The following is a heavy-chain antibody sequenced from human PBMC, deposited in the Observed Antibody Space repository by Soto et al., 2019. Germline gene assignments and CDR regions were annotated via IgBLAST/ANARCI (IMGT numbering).Heavy chain of an antibody. J-gene: IGHJ6*02. D-gene: IGHD2-15*01. V-gene: IGHV3-48*02. CDR1: GFTFSDYS. CDR3: ARDSIVDV. CDR2: ISRSSDAI. Sequence: HPGGSLRLSCAASGFTFSDYSMNWVRQALGKGLEWVSYISRSSDAIYYADSVRGRFTISRDNARDSLYLQMNSLRDEDTAVYYCARDSIVDVWGQGTTVTVSS.